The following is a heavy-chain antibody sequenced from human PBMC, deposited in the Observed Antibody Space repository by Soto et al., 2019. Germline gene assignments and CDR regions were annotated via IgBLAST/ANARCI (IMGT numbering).Heavy chain of an antibody. D-gene: IGHD3-10*01. CDR3: IRVPYGPT. J-gene: IGHJ5*02. CDR2: IRSKANSYAT. V-gene: IGHV3-73*01. CDR1: GFTFSGSA. Sequence: PGGSLRLSCAASGFTFSGSAMHWVRQASGKGLEWVGRIRSKANSYATAYAAPVKGRFTISRDDSKDTLFLQMNSLKIEDTALYYCIRVPYGPTWGQGTLVTVSS.